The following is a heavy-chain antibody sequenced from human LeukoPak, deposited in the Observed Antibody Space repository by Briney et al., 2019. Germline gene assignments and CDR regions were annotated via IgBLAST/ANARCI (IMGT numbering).Heavy chain of an antibody. CDR1: GFTFSRYA. J-gene: IGHJ5*02. Sequence: GGSLRLSCAASGFTFSRYAMSWVRQAPGKGLEWVSGISGSGGSTYYADSMKGRFTISRDNSKNTLYLQMNSLRAEDTAVYYCAKEGVAGAGSYGPPSFDPWGQGTLVTVSS. CDR3: AKEGVAGAGSYGPPSFDP. V-gene: IGHV3-23*01. CDR2: ISGSGGST. D-gene: IGHD6-19*01.